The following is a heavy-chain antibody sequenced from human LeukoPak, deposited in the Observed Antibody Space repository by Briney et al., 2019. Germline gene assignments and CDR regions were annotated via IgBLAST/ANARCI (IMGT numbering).Heavy chain of an antibody. J-gene: IGHJ4*02. CDR1: GFTFSSYS. CDR3: ARDTTSISHNFDY. CDR2: ISSRSSYI. Sequence: GGSLRLSCAASGFTFSSYSMNWVRQAPGKWLEWVSSISSRSSYIYYADSVKGRFTISRDNAKNSLYLQMNSLRAEDTAVYYCARDTTSISHNFDYWGQGTLVTVSS. V-gene: IGHV3-21*01. D-gene: IGHD2/OR15-2a*01.